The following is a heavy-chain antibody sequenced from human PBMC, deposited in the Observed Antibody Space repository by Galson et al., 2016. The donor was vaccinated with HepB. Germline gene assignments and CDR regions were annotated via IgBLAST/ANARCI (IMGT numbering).Heavy chain of an antibody. CDR3: AADATTIVTAFDY. CDR2: ISYDAKNV. V-gene: IGHV3-30*03. CDR1: GFSPSNSA. J-gene: IGHJ4*02. D-gene: IGHD2/OR15-2a*01. Sequence: SLRLSCAGSGFSPSNSAMHWVRQAPGKGLEWVAKISYDAKNVYYAESLRGRSAISRDYSKNALYLEINSLRVEDTAVYYCAADATTIVTAFDYWGQGTLVTVSS.